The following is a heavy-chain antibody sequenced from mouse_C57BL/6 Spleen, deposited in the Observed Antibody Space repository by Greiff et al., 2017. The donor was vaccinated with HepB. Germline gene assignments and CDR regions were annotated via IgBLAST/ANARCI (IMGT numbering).Heavy chain of an antibody. Sequence: QVQLQQPGTELVKPGASVKLSCKASGYTFTSYWMHWVKQRPGQGLEWIGNINPSNGGTNYNEKFKSKATLTEDKSSSTAYMQLSSLTSEDSAVYYCARGVYYDYDGGFYAMDYWGQGTSVTVSS. CDR1: GYTFTSYW. CDR2: INPSNGGT. CDR3: ARGVYYDYDGGFYAMDY. V-gene: IGHV1-53*01. D-gene: IGHD2-4*01. J-gene: IGHJ4*01.